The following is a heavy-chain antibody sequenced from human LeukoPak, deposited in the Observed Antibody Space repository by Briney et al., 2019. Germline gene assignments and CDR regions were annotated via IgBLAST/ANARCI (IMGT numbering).Heavy chain of an antibody. CDR3: ARGPYASGTYGRRGWVHYMDV. D-gene: IGHD3-10*01. V-gene: IGHV3-23*01. Sequence: AGYLSLSCEVSGITFSNFAMAWDRQAPGKGLEWVSLITGTSGRTYYAASVKGRFIISRDNSTNTLYLQMNSLSAKAAAVYDCARGPYASGTYGRRGWVHYMDVWGKGTTVTISS. CDR1: GITFSNFA. CDR2: ITGTSGRT. J-gene: IGHJ6*03.